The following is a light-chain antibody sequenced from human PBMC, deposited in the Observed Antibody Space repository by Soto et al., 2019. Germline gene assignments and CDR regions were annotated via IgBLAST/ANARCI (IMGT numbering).Light chain of an antibody. CDR2: EVS. CDR3: CSYAGSSTFYV. J-gene: IGLJ1*01. V-gene: IGLV2-23*02. Sequence: QSVLTQPASVSGSPGQSITISCTGTSGDVGSYNLVSWYQQHPGKAPKLMIYEVSKRPSGVSNRFSGSKSGNTASPTISGLQAEDEADYYCCSYAGSSTFYVFGTGTKVTVL. CDR1: SGDVGSYNL.